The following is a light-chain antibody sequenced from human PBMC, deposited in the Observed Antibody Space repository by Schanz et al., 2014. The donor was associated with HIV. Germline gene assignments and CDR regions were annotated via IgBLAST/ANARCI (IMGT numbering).Light chain of an antibody. CDR1: QSVSSN. J-gene: IGKJ1*01. V-gene: IGKV3-20*01. CDR2: GAS. CDR3: QQYGGSPRWT. Sequence: EIVMTQSPGTLSVSPGERATLSCRASQSVSSNLAWYQQKPGQAPRLLIFGASNRATGTPDRFSGSESGTDFTLTISGLEPEDFAVYYCQQYGGSPRWTFGQGTKVEI.